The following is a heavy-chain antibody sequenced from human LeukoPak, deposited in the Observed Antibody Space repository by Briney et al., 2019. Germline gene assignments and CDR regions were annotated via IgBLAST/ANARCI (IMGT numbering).Heavy chain of an antibody. J-gene: IGHJ4*02. CDR2: ISYDGSNK. Sequence: GRSLRLSCAASGFTFSSYGMHWVRQAPGKGLEWVAVISYDGSNKYYADSVKGRFTISRDNSKNTLYLQMNSLRAEDTAVYYCARGYSYGPVGLWGQGTLVTVSS. CDR1: GFTFSSYG. D-gene: IGHD5-18*01. CDR3: ARGYSYGPVGL. V-gene: IGHV3-30*03.